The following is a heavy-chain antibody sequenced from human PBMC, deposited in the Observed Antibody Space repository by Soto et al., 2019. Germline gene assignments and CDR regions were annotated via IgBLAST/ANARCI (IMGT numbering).Heavy chain of an antibody. CDR3: ARDGTAHRNYYYGMDV. D-gene: IGHD1-1*01. V-gene: IGHV3-30-3*01. CDR1: GFTFSSYA. J-gene: IGHJ6*02. CDR2: ISYDGSNK. Sequence: PGGSLGLSCAASGFTFSSYAMHWVRQAPGKGLEWVAVISYDGSNKYYADSVKGRFTISRDNSKNTLYLQMNSLRAEDTAVYYCARDGTAHRNYYYGMDVWGQGTTVTVSS.